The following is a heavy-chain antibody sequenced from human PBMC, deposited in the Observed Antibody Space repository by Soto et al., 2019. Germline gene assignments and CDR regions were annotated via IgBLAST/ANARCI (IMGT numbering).Heavy chain of an antibody. V-gene: IGHV1-2*02. J-gene: IGHJ4*02. CDR1: GYTFTGYY. CDR3: ARVMWLDTHGDY. Sequence: QVPLVQSGAEVKKPGASVKVSCKASGYTFTGYYMHWVRQAPGQGLEWMGWINPNSGGTNYAQKFQGGVTMTRDTPISTAYMELSRLRSDDTAVYYCARVMWLDTHGDYWGQGTLVTVSS. D-gene: IGHD6-19*01. CDR2: INPNSGGT.